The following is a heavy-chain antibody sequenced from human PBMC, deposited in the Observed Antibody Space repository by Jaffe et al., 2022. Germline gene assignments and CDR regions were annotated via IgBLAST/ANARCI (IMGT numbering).Heavy chain of an antibody. CDR1: EFTFSSYA. Sequence: EVQVLESGGGLIQPGGSLRLSCAASEFTFSSYAMSWVRQSPGKGLEWVSGISGSGGTTYYADSVKGRFSISRDNSKNTVSLQMNSLRGEDTAVYYCTKNAGQQWFFDLWGRGSLVTVSS. V-gene: IGHV3-23*01. J-gene: IGHJ2*01. CDR2: ISGSGGTT. CDR3: TKNAGQQWFFDL. D-gene: IGHD6-13*01.